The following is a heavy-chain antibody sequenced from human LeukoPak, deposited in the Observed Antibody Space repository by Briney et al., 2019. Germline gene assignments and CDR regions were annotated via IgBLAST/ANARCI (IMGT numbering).Heavy chain of an antibody. CDR2: ISSSSSYI. V-gene: IGHV3-21*01. Sequence: PGGSLRLSCAASGFTFSSYSMNWVRQAPGKGLEWVSSISSSSSYIYYADSVKGRFTISRDSAKNSLYLQMNSLRAEDTAVYYCARLTNPGIAVAGIGFSDYWGQGTLVTVSS. J-gene: IGHJ4*02. CDR1: GFTFSSYS. D-gene: IGHD6-19*01. CDR3: ARLTNPGIAVAGIGFSDY.